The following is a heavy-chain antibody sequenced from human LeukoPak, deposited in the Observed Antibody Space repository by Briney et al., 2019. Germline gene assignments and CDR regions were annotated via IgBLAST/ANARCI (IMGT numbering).Heavy chain of an antibody. CDR3: ARIAAAGTWWFDP. D-gene: IGHD6-13*01. CDR1: GFTFSSYE. CDR2: ISSSGSTI. Sequence: PGGSLRLSCAASGFTFSSYEMNWVRQAPGKGLEWVSYISSSGSTIYYADSVKGRFTISRDNAKNSLYLQMNSLRAEDTAVYYCARIAAAGTWWFDPWGQGTLVTVSS. V-gene: IGHV3-48*03. J-gene: IGHJ5*02.